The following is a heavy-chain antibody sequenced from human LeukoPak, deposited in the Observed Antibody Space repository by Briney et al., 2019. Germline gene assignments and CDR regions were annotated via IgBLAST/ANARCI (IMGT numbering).Heavy chain of an antibody. D-gene: IGHD3-3*01. Sequence: PSETLSLTCTVSGGSISSSSYYWGWIRQPPGKGLEWIGSIYYSGSTYYNPSLKSRVTISVDTSKNQFSLKLSSVTAADTAVYYCAAIFGVVIIYWGQGTLVTVSS. CDR2: IYYSGST. CDR3: AAIFGVVIIY. V-gene: IGHV4-39*01. CDR1: GGSISSSSYY. J-gene: IGHJ4*02.